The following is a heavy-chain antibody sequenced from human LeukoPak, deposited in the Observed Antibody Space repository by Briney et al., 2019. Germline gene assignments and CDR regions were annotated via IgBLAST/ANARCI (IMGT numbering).Heavy chain of an antibody. Sequence: SETLSLTCTVSGGSISSDYWSWIRQPPGKGLEWIGNIYYSGSTNNNPSLKSRVTISVDTSKNQFSLKLSSVTAADTAVYYYARGASRCDYWGQGTLVTVSS. J-gene: IGHJ4*02. CDR1: GGSISSDY. CDR2: IYYSGST. D-gene: IGHD1-26*01. V-gene: IGHV4-59*01. CDR3: ARGASRCDY.